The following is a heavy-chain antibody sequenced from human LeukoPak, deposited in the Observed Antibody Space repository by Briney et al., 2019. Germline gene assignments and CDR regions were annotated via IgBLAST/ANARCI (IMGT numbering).Heavy chain of an antibody. CDR2: ISYDGSNK. Sequence: GRSLRLSCAASGFTFSSYAMHWVRQAPGKGLEWVAVISYDGSNKYYADSVKGRFTISRDNSKNTLYLQMNSLRAEDTAVYYCAKILVAGFDYWGQGTLVTVSS. J-gene: IGHJ4*02. V-gene: IGHV3-30*04. D-gene: IGHD6-19*01. CDR1: GFTFSSYA. CDR3: AKILVAGFDY.